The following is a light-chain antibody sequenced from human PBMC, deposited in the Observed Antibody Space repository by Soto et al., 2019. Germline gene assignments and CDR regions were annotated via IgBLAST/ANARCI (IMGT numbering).Light chain of an antibody. CDR3: QQYNNWPIT. V-gene: IGKV3D-15*01. J-gene: IGKJ5*01. Sequence: IVLTQSPATLSVSPGERATPSCRASQTVSSYLLWYQQKPGQAPRLLIYDASNRASGTPARFSGSGSGTEFTLTISSLQSEDFAVYYCQQYNNWPITFGQGTRLEIK. CDR2: DAS. CDR1: QTVSSY.